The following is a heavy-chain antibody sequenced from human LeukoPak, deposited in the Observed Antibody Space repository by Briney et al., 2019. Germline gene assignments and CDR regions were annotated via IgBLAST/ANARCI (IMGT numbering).Heavy chain of an antibody. D-gene: IGHD4-17*01. Sequence: SETLSLTCTVSGGSISSGDYYWSWIRQPPGKGLEWIGYIYYSGSTCYNPSLKSRVTISVDTSKNQFSLKLSSVTAADTAVYYCARNNYGDSHFDYWGQGTLVTVSS. CDR3: ARNNYGDSHFDY. V-gene: IGHV4-30-4*01. J-gene: IGHJ4*02. CDR2: IYYSGST. CDR1: GGSISSGDYY.